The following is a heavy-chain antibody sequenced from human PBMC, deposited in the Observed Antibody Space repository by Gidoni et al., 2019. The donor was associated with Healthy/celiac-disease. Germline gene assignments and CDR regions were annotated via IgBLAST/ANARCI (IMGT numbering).Heavy chain of an antibody. D-gene: IGHD2-2*02. CDR1: GFTFSSYA. V-gene: IGHV3-30-3*01. CDR3: ARDLRPYCSSTSCYSYFDY. J-gene: IGHJ4*02. Sequence: QVQLVESGGGVVQPGRSMRLSCAPSGFTFSSYAMHWVRQAPGKGLGWVAVISYDGSNKYYADSVKGRFTISRDNSKNTLYLQMNSLRAEDTAVYYCARDLRPYCSSTSCYSYFDYWGQGTLVTVSS. CDR2: ISYDGSNK.